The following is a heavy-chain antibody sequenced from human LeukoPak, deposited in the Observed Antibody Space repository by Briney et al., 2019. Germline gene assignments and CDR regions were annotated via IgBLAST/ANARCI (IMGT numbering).Heavy chain of an antibody. CDR2: IRHDGSYQ. D-gene: IGHD3-22*01. CDR3: AKNRDSSDYPRDFDF. CDR1: GFTFSSYG. J-gene: IGHJ4*02. Sequence: GGSPRLSCAAFGFTFSSYGMHWVRQTPGKGLEWVAFIRHDGSYQQYADSVKGRFTVSRDNSKDMVYLQMNSLRTEDTAVYYCAKNRDSSDYPRDFDFWGQGTLVTVSS. V-gene: IGHV3-30*02.